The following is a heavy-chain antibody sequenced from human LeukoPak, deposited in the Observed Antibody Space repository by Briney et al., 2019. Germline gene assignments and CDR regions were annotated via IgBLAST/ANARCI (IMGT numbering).Heavy chain of an antibody. CDR2: IYYSGST. CDR3: ARGEIGDIVVVPAAIHAFDI. Sequence: SETLSLTCTVSGGSISSYYWGWIRQPPGKGLEWIGSIYYSGSTYYNPSLKSRVTISVDTSKNQFSLKLSSVTAADTAVYYCARGEIGDIVVVPAAIHAFDIWGQGTMVTVSS. CDR1: GGSISSYY. J-gene: IGHJ3*02. D-gene: IGHD2-2*02. V-gene: IGHV4-39*07.